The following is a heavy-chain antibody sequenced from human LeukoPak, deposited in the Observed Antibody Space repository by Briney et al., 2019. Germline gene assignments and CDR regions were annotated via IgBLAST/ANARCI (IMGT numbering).Heavy chain of an antibody. J-gene: IGHJ5*02. Sequence: PSETLSLTCTVSGGSISSYYWSWIRQPPGKGLEWIGYIYYSGSTNYNPSLKSRVTISVDTSKDQFSLKLSSVTAADTAVYYCARARLVGATGWFDPWGQGTLVTVSS. CDR3: ARARLVGATGWFDP. V-gene: IGHV4-59*01. D-gene: IGHD1-26*01. CDR2: IYYSGST. CDR1: GGSISSYY.